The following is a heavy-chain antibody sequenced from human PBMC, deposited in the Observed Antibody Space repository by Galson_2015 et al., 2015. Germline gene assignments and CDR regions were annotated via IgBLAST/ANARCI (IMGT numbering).Heavy chain of an antibody. CDR1: GGTFSSYA. V-gene: IGHV1-69*13. D-gene: IGHD2-2*01. CDR2: IIPIFGTA. J-gene: IGHJ3*02. Sequence: SVKVSCKASGGTFSSYAISWVRQAPGQGLEWMGGIIPIFGTANYAQKFQGRVTITADESTSTAYMELSSLRSEDTAVYYCARGMYCSSTSCPGNGGDDAFDIWGQGTMVTVSS. CDR3: ARGMYCSSTSCPGNGGDDAFDI.